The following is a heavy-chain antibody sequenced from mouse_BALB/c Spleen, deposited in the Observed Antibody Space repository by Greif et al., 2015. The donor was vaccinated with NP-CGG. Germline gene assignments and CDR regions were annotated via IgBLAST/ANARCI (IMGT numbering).Heavy chain of an antibody. J-gene: IGHJ3*01. CDR1: GFSLTSYG. V-gene: IGHV2-9*02. CDR2: IWAGGST. Sequence: VQLQQSGPGLVAPSQSLSITCTVSGFSLTSYGVHWVRQPPGKGLEWLGVIWAGGSTNYNSALMSRLSISKDNSKSQVFLKMNSLQTDDTAMYYCARDGGNWDVRFAYWGQGTLVTVSA. D-gene: IGHD4-1*02. CDR3: ARDGGNWDVRFAY.